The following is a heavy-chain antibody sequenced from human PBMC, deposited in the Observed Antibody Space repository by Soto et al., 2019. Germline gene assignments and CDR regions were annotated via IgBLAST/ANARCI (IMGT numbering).Heavy chain of an antibody. CDR3: ARDVIVVVPAAISWFDP. CDR1: GGTFSSYA. J-gene: IGHJ5*02. V-gene: IGHV1-69*01. Sequence: QVQLVQSGAEVKKPGSSVKVSCKASGGTFSSYAISWVRQAPGQGLEWMGGIIPIFGTANYAQKFQGRVTITADESTSTAYMELSSLRSEDTALYYCARDVIVVVPAAISWFDPWGQGTLVTVSS. CDR2: IIPIFGTA. D-gene: IGHD2-2*02.